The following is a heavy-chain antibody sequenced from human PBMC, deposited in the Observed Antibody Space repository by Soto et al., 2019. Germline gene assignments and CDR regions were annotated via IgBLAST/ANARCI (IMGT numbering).Heavy chain of an antibody. CDR3: ARGMDYGDYYFDY. V-gene: IGHV3-7*01. Sequence: GGSLRLSCAASGFTFSSYWMSWVRQAPGKGLEWVANIKQDGSEKYYVDSVKGRFTISRDNAKNSLYLQMNSLRAEDTAVYYCARGMDYGDYYFDYWGQGTLVTVSS. J-gene: IGHJ4*02. CDR1: GFTFSSYW. D-gene: IGHD4-17*01. CDR2: IKQDGSEK.